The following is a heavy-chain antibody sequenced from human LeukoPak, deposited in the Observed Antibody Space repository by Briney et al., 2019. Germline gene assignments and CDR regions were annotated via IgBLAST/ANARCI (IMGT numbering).Heavy chain of an antibody. CDR3: ARMGQQLADY. Sequence: PSETLSLTCTVSDVSISGFYWSWIRQPPGKGLEWIGYIHYRGSPSYNPALKSRVTISVDTSKSQFSLKLNSVTAADTAVYYCARMGQQLADYWGQGTLVTVST. J-gene: IGHJ4*02. V-gene: IGHV4-59*01. CDR2: IHYRGSP. CDR1: DVSISGFY. D-gene: IGHD6-13*01.